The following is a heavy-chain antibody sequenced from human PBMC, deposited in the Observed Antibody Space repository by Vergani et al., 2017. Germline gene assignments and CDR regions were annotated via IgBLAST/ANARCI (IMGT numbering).Heavy chain of an antibody. CDR3: ARYSWTSELRGVYWFDT. Sequence: QVQLQESGPGLVKPSQTLSLTCTVSGDFISSGSYYWSWIRQPAGKGLEWIGRVYSSGTTNYNPSLKSRVTLSVDTSKNQLSLRMTSVTAADTAVYYCARYSWTSELRGVYWFDTWGQGTLVSVSS. CDR2: VYSSGTT. V-gene: IGHV4-61*02. J-gene: IGHJ5*02. CDR1: GDFISSGSYY. D-gene: IGHD3-10*01.